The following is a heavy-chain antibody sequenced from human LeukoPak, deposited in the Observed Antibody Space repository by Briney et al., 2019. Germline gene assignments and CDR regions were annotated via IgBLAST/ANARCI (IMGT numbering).Heavy chain of an antibody. CDR1: GYNFTSYW. J-gene: IGHJ3*02. CDR2: IYPGHSDT. V-gene: IGHV5-51*01. CDR3: ASGGYCSGGSCSDAFDI. D-gene: IGHD2-15*01. Sequence: GESLKISCKGSGYNFTSYWIGWVRQMPGKGLEWMGIIYPGHSDTRYSPSFQGQVTISADKSISTAYLQWSSLEASDTAMFYCASGGYCSGGSCSDAFDIWGQGTMVTVSS.